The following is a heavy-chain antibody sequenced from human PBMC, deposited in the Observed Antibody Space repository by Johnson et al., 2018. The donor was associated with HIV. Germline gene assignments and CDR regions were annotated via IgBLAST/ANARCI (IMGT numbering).Heavy chain of an antibody. CDR3: ARDGPHQRDGFDI. CDR1: GFTVSSNY. V-gene: IGHV3-66*01. Sequence: VQLVESGGGLVQPGGSLRLSCAASGFTVSSNYMSWVRQAPGKGLEWVSVIYSGGSTYYADSVKGRFTISRDNSKNTLYLQMNSLRAEDTAVYYCARDGPHQRDGFDIWGPGTMVTVSS. CDR2: IYSGGST. J-gene: IGHJ3*02.